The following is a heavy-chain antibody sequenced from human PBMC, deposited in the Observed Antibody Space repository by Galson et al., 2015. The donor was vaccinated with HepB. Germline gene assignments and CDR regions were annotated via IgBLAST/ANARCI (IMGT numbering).Heavy chain of an antibody. CDR1: GFTFSSYW. CDR3: ARVGGSWYRGDYYYYGMDV. J-gene: IGHJ6*02. V-gene: IGHV3-74*01. Sequence: SLRLSCAASGFTFSSYWMHWVRQAPGKGLVWVPRINSDGSSTSYADSVKGRFTISRDNAKNTLYLQMNSLRAEDTAVYYCARVGGSWYRGDYYYYGMDVWGQGTTVTVSS. D-gene: IGHD6-13*01. CDR2: INSDGSST.